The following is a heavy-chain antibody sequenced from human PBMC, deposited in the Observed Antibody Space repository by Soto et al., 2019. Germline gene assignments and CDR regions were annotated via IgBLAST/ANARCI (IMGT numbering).Heavy chain of an antibody. CDR3: ARARHKAAAGT. V-gene: IGHV1-2*02. CDR1: GYTFTGYY. CDR2: INPNSGGT. D-gene: IGHD6-13*01. J-gene: IGHJ4*02. Sequence: ASVEVSCKASGYTFTGYYMHWVQQAPGQGLEWMGWINPNSGGTNYAQKFQGRVTMTRDTSISTAYMELSRLRSDDTAVYYCARARHKAAAGTWGQGILVTVSS.